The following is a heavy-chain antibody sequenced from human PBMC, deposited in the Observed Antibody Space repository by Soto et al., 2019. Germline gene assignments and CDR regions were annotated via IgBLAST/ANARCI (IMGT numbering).Heavy chain of an antibody. J-gene: IGHJ3*02. CDR3: ASRYYYDSSGYYDAFDI. CDR2: IIPIFGTA. V-gene: IGHV1-69*06. CDR1: GGTFSSYA. D-gene: IGHD3-22*01. Sequence: SGKVSCKASGGTFSSYAISWVRQAPGQGLEWMGGIIPIFGTANYAQKFQGRVTITADKSTRTAYMELSSLRSEDTAVYYCASRYYYDSSGYYDAFDIWGQGTMVTGSS.